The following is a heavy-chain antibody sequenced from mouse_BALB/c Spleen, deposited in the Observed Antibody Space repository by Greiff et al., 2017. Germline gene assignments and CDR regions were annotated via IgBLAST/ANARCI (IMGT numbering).Heavy chain of an antibody. V-gene: IGHV5-4*02. CDR2: ISDGGSYT. Sequence: DVLLVESGAGLVKPGGSLKLSCTASGFTFSDYCMYWVRQTPEKRLEWVATISDGGSYTYYQDSVKGRFTISRDNAKNNLYLQMSSLKSEDTAMYYCARDKYYGSGGAMDYWGQGTSVTVAS. J-gene: IGHJ4*01. D-gene: IGHD1-1*01. CDR3: ARDKYYGSGGAMDY. CDR1: GFTFSDYC.